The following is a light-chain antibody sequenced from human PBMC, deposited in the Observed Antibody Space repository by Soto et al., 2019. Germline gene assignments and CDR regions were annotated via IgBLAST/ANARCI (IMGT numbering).Light chain of an antibody. CDR1: QNVRHF. J-gene: IGKJ4*01. CDR3: QQRINWSPLT. CDR2: DAY. Sequence: EVVLTQSPDTLSLSPVERAPLSCRASQNVRHFLAWYQQKPGQAPRLLIYDAYDRATGIPATFSGSGSGTDFTLTISSLEPEDFAVYYCQQRINWSPLTFGGGTKVDIK. V-gene: IGKV3-11*01.